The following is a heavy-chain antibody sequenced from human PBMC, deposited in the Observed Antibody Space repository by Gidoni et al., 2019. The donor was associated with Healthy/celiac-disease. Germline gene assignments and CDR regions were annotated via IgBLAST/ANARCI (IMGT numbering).Heavy chain of an antibody. Sequence: QLQLQASGPGLVKPSETLSLPCPVSGGSISSSSYYWGWIRQPPGKGLEWIGSIYYSGSTYYNPSLKSRVTISVDTSKNQFSLKLSSVTAADTAVYYCARHWEGFWYYDSSGLGYWGQGTLVTVSS. CDR2: IYYSGST. J-gene: IGHJ4*02. CDR3: ARHWEGFWYYDSSGLGY. CDR1: GGSISSSSYY. V-gene: IGHV4-39*01. D-gene: IGHD3-22*01.